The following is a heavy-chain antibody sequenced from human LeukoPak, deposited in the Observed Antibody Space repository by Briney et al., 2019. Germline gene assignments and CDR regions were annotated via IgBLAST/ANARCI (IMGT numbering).Heavy chain of an antibody. CDR2: INWNSGTL. J-gene: IGHJ2*01. D-gene: IGHD3-10*01. CDR1: GFIFDDYA. Sequence: GGSLRLSCAASGFIFDDYAMHWVRQAPGKGLEWVSTINWNSGTLAYADSVKSRFTISRDNAKNSLYLQMNSLRTEDTALYYCARGLGGDQGYFDLWGRGTLATVSS. V-gene: IGHV3-9*01. CDR3: ARGLGGDQGYFDL.